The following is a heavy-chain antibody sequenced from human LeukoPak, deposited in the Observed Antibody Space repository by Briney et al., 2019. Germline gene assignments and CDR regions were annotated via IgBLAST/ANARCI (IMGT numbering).Heavy chain of an antibody. CDR2: IKEDGSEI. CDR3: VRDVVGGRLDL. Sequence: GGSLRLSCAASGFTFSSTWMSWVRQAAGKELEWVANIKEDGSEIEYAGSAKGRFTISRDHTKNSLYLQMNSLRAEDTAVYYCVRDVVGGRLDLWGQGTLVTVSS. D-gene: IGHD4-23*01. CDR1: GFTFSSTW. V-gene: IGHV3-7*01. J-gene: IGHJ5*02.